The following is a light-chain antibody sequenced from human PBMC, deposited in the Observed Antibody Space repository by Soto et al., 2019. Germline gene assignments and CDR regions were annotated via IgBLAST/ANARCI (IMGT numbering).Light chain of an antibody. J-gene: IGLJ1*01. V-gene: IGLV2-14*01. CDR1: SSDVGGYNY. Sequence: QSVLTQPASVSGSPGHSITISCTGTSSDVGGYNYVSWYQQHPGKAPKLMIYDVSNRPSGVPNRFSGSKSGNTASLTISGLQAEDEADYYCSSYTSSSTPLYVFGTGTKVTVL. CDR2: DVS. CDR3: SSYTSSSTPLYV.